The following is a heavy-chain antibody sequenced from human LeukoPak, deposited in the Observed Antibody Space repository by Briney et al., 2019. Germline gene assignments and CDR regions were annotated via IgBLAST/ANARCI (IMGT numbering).Heavy chain of an antibody. V-gene: IGHV3-15*01. Sequence: GGSLRLSCAASGFTFTNAWMSWVRQASGKGLEWVGRIKSKTIGGTTDYAAPVKGRFTISRDDSKSTLYLQMNSLKTEDTAVYYCTTAPSDGYTDYWGQGTLVSVSS. J-gene: IGHJ4*02. D-gene: IGHD5-24*01. CDR1: GFTFTNAW. CDR3: TTAPSDGYTDY. CDR2: IKSKTIGGTT.